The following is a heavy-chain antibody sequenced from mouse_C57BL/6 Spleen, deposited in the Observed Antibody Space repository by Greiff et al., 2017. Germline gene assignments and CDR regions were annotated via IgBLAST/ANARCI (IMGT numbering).Heavy chain of an antibody. J-gene: IGHJ2*01. CDR2: INPSSGYT. Sequence: VQLQQSGAELAKPGASVKLSCKASGYTFTSYWLHWVKQRPGQGLEWIGYINPSSGYTKYNQKFKDKATLTADNSSSPAYMQLSSLTYADSAVYYCAISPYDYDVRGFDYWGQGTTLTVSS. V-gene: IGHV1-7*01. CDR1: GYTFTSYW. D-gene: IGHD2-4*01. CDR3: AISPYDYDVRGFDY.